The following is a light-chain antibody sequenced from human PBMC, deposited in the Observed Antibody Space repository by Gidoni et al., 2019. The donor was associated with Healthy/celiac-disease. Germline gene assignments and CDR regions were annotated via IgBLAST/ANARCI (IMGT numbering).Light chain of an antibody. CDR2: GAS. V-gene: IGKV3-20*01. CDR1: QSVTSSY. Sequence: IVLTQSPCTLYLSPGERATLSCRASQSVTSSYLAWYQQKPGQAPRLLIYGASSRATGIPDRFSGSGSGTDFTLTISRLEPEDFAVYYCQQYGSSPPWTFGQGTKVEIK. J-gene: IGKJ1*01. CDR3: QQYGSSPPWT.